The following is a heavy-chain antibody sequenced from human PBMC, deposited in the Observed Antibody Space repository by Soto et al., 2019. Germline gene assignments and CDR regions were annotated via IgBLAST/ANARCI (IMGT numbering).Heavy chain of an antibody. CDR3: ARLGTRDYYMDV. J-gene: IGHJ6*03. CDR1: GGSISSYY. V-gene: IGHV4-59*08. CDR2: IYYSGST. D-gene: IGHD1-1*01. Sequence: SETLSLTCTVSGGSISSYYWSWIRQPPGKGLEWIGYIYYSGSTNYNPSLKSRVTISVDTSKNQFSLKLSSVTAADTAVYYCARLGTRDYYMDVWGKGTTVTVSS.